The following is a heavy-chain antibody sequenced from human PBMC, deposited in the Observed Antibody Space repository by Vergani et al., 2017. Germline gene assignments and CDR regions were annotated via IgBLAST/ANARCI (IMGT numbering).Heavy chain of an antibody. CDR2: IYYSGST. J-gene: IGHJ5*02. CDR3: ATVPAAISGADWFDP. Sequence: VQLQESGPGLVKPSETLSLTCPVSGGSVSSGSYYWSWIRQPPGKGLEWIGYIYYSGSTNYNPSLKSRVTISVDTSKNQFSLKLSSVTAADTAVYYCATVPAAISGADWFDPWGQGTLVTVSS. V-gene: IGHV4-61*01. D-gene: IGHD2-2*02. CDR1: GGSVSSGSYY.